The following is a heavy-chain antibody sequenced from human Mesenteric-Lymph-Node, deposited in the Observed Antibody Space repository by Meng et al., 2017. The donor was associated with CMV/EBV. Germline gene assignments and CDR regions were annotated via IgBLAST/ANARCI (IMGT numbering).Heavy chain of an antibody. D-gene: IGHD6-13*01. V-gene: IGHV3-20*04. CDR2: INWNGGST. J-gene: IGHJ4*02. CDR1: GFTFDDYG. CDR3: AKDRGGSSWYYFDY. Sequence: GESLKISCAASGFTFDDYGMSWVRQAPGKGLEWVSGINWNGGSTGYADSVKGRFTISRDDSKNTLYLQMNSLRAEDTALYYCAKDRGGSSWYYFDYWGQGTLVTVSS.